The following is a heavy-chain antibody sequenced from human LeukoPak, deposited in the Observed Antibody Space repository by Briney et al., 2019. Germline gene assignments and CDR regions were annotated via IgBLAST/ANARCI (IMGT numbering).Heavy chain of an antibody. J-gene: IGHJ6*02. D-gene: IGHD3-10*01. V-gene: IGHV1-8*01. CDR1: GYTFTSYD. Sequence: GASVKVSCKASGYTFTSYDINWERQATGQWLEWMGWMNPNSGNTGYAQKFQGRVTMTRNTSISTAYMELSSLRSEDTAVYYCARASGYYYYYYYGTDVWGQGTTVTVSS. CDR3: ARASGYYYYYYYGTDV. CDR2: MNPNSGNT.